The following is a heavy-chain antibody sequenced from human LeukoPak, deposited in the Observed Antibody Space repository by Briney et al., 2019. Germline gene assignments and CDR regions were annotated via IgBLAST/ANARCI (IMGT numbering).Heavy chain of an antibody. V-gene: IGHV4-4*07. CDR3: ARGGYGSGSYYTLYYYYGMDV. D-gene: IGHD3-10*01. CDR1: GGSISSYY. CDR2: IYTSGST. Sequence: PSETLSLTCTVSGGSISSYYWSWIRQPAGKGLEWIGRIYTSGSTNYNPSLKSRVTMSVDTSKNQFSLKRSSVTAADTAVYYCARGGYGSGSYYTLYYYYGMDVWGQGTTVTVSS. J-gene: IGHJ6*02.